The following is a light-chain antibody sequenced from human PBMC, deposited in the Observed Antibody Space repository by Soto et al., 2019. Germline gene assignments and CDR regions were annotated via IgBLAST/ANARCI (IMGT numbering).Light chain of an antibody. CDR1: QDIKNY. J-gene: IGKJ4*01. CDR2: DAS. Sequence: DIQMTQSPSSLSACVGDRVTITCQTSQDIKNYLNWYQQKSGKAPKLLIYDASDLETGVPSRFSGSGSGTDFTFTINSLQPEDIATYYCQQYDNLPLTFGGGTRWIS. V-gene: IGKV1-33*01. CDR3: QQYDNLPLT.